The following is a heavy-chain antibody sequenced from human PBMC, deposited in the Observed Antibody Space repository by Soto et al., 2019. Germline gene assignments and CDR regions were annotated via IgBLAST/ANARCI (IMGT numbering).Heavy chain of an antibody. CDR2: IYYSGST. CDR3: ARDDRSDHWFDP. CDR1: GGSISSGDYY. Sequence: KPSETLSLTCTVSGGSISSGDYYWSWIRQPPGKGLEWIGYIYYSGSTYYNPSLKSRVTISVDTSKNQFSLKLSSVTAADTAVYYCARDDRSDHWFDPWGQGTLVTVSS. J-gene: IGHJ5*02. V-gene: IGHV4-30-4*01.